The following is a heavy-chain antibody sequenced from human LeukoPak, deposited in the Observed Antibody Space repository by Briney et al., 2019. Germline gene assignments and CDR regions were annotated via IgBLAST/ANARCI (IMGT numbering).Heavy chain of an antibody. V-gene: IGHV4-39*01. Sequence: SETLSLTCTVSGGSISSRSYYWGWVRQPPGKGLEWTGSIHYSGSTYYDASFKSRVTMSVDTSKNQFSLKLSSVTAADTAVYYCARHYRGALAGTMGAFDIWGQGTMVTVSS. CDR2: IHYSGST. J-gene: IGHJ3*02. CDR1: GGSISSRSYY. CDR3: ARHYRGALAGTMGAFDI. D-gene: IGHD6-19*01.